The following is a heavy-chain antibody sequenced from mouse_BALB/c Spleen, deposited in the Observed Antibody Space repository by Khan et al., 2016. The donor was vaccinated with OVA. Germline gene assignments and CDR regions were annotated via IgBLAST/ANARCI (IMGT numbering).Heavy chain of an antibody. Sequence: VQLKESGPELMKPGASVKISCKASGYSFTSYYIHWVMQSHGTSLEWIGYIDPFSGGTTYNQKFKGRATLTVDKSSSTAYIHLRNLTAEESAVYYCTRHGYVAWFTYWGQGTLVTVSA. CDR3: TRHGYVAWFTY. CDR2: IDPFSGGT. CDR1: GYSFTSYY. V-gene: IGHV1-31*01. J-gene: IGHJ3*01. D-gene: IGHD2-2*01.